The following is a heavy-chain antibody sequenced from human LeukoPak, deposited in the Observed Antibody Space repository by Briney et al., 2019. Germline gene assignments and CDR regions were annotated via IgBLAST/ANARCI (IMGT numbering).Heavy chain of an antibody. CDR2: ISGSGGST. D-gene: IGHD3-22*01. J-gene: IGHJ4*02. Sequence: PGGSLRLSCAASGFTFSSYWMSWVRQAPGKGLEWVSAISGSGGSTYYADSVKGRFTISRDNSKNTLYLQMNSLRAEDTAVYYCAKGVYYDSSGPFDYWGQGTLATVSS. V-gene: IGHV3-23*01. CDR1: GFTFSSYW. CDR3: AKGVYYDSSGPFDY.